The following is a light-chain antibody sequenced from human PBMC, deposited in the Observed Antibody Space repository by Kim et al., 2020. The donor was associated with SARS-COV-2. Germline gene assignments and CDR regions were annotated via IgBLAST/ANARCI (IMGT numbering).Light chain of an antibody. CDR1: QGFTRW. CDR3: QQANTFPWT. CDR2: DAS. Sequence: DIQMTQSPSSVSAAVGDRVTITCRASQGFTRWLAWYQKKPGKAPNLLIYDASTLQGGVPSRFSGSGSGTYFTLTISSLQPEDSATYYCQQANTFPWTFGGGTKVDIK. J-gene: IGKJ4*01. V-gene: IGKV1-12*02.